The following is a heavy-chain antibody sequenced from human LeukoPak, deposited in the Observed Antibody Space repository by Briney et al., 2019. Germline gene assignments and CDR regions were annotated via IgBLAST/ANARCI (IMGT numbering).Heavy chain of an antibody. J-gene: IGHJ6*02. Sequence: GGSLRLSCAASGFTFSSYSMNWVRQAPGKGLEWVSSISSSSSYIYYADSVKGRFTISRDNSKNTLYLQMNSLRAEDTAVYYCARDMATITLDVWGQGTTVTVSS. V-gene: IGHV3-21*01. CDR3: ARDMATITLDV. CDR2: ISSSSSYI. D-gene: IGHD5-24*01. CDR1: GFTFSSYS.